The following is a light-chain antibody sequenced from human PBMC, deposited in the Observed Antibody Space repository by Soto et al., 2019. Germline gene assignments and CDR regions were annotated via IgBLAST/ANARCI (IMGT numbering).Light chain of an antibody. CDR1: SSDIGGYNS. CDR2: EVT. Sequence: QSVLTQPPSASGSPGQSVTISCTGTSSDIGGYNSVSWYQQHPGNAPKLMIYEVTKRPSGVPDRFSGSRSGNMASLTVSGLQAEDEADYYCSSYGGSNKYVFGTGTKLTVL. J-gene: IGLJ1*01. V-gene: IGLV2-8*01. CDR3: SSYGGSNKYV.